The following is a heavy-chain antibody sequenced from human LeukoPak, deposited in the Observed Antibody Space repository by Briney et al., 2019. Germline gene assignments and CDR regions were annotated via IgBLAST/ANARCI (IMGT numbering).Heavy chain of an antibody. J-gene: IGHJ4*02. CDR3: VRDNAGVFDY. CDR1: GYTFTNYG. Sequence: ASLKVSCKASGYTFTNYGISWVRQAPGQGLEWMGWISVYIGNTKNAQKLQGRVTMTTDTSASTAYVEVRSLRSDDTAVYYCVRDNAGVFDYWGQGSLVTVSS. CDR2: ISVYIGNT. D-gene: IGHD3-10*01. V-gene: IGHV1-18*01.